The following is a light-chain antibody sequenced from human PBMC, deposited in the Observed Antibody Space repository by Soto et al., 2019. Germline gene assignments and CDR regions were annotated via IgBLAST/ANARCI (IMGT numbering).Light chain of an antibody. Sequence: EIVLTQSPGTLSLSSGERATLSCRASQSVTSNSLAWYQQRPGQAPMLLIYGTSTRATGIPERFSGSGSGTDFTLIISRLAPEDFAMYYCQQYGTSPCTFGQGTRLEIK. J-gene: IGKJ2*02. CDR1: QSVTSNS. CDR2: GTS. CDR3: QQYGTSPCT. V-gene: IGKV3-20*01.